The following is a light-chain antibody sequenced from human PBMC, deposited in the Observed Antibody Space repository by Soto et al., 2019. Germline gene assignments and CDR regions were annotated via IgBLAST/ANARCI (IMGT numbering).Light chain of an antibody. Sequence: EIVMTQTPLSLPVTPGEPASISCRSSQSLLDSDDGNTYLDWYLQKPGQSPQLLIYTVSYRAAGVPDRFRGSGSGTEFTLKINRVEAEDVGVYYCMQRREFPSWTFGQGTKVEIK. CDR2: TVS. CDR3: MQRREFPSWT. V-gene: IGKV2-40*01. CDR1: QSLLDSDDGNTY. J-gene: IGKJ1*01.